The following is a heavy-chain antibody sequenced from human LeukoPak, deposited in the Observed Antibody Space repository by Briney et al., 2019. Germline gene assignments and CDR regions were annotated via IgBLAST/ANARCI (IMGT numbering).Heavy chain of an antibody. D-gene: IGHD6-13*01. V-gene: IGHV1-18*04. CDR3: AREYSSSSDYFDY. J-gene: IGHJ4*02. Sequence: ASVKVSCKASGYTFTGYYMHWVRQAPGQGLEWMGWISAYNGNTNYAQKLQGRVTMTTDTSTSTAYMELRSLRSDDTAVYYCAREYSSSSDYFDYWGQGTLVTVSS. CDR2: ISAYNGNT. CDR1: GYTFTGYY.